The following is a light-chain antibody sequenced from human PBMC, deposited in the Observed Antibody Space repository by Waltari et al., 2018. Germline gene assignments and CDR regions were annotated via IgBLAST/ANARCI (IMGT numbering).Light chain of an antibody. CDR3: CSYVTGGTLV. J-gene: IGLJ2*01. Sequence: QSALTQPASVSGSPGPSIPIPCTGTHSYVGTHTRFSWYQKNPGTAPQLIIYEINMRPSGISNRFSGSKSGNTASLAIAGLQAEDEADYYCCSYVTGGTLVFGGGTRLTVL. CDR2: EIN. CDR1: HSYVGTHTR. V-gene: IGLV2-23*02.